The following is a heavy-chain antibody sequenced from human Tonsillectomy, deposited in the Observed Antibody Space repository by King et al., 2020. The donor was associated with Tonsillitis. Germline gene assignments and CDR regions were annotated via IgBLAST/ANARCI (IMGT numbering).Heavy chain of an antibody. CDR2: IYRGDGST. CDR1: GFTFSSYA. CDR3: AKDTGGYDSSDY. V-gene: IGHV3-23*03. D-gene: IGHD5-12*01. J-gene: IGHJ4*02. Sequence: VQLVESGGGLVQPGGSLRLSCAASGFTFSSYAMNWVRQAPGKGLEWVSVIYRGDGSTFYADSVKGRFTISRDNSKNTLYLQMNSLRAEDTAVYYCAKDTGGYDSSDYWGQGTLVTVSS.